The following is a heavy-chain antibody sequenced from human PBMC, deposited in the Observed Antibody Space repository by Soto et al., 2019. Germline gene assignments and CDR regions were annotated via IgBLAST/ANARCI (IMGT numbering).Heavy chain of an antibody. D-gene: IGHD3-22*01. CDR2: ISTNGGST. Sequence: GGSLRLSCSASGFTFSIYAMHWVRQAPGKGLEYVSSISTNGGSTHYADSVKGRFTISRDNSKNTQYLQMSSLRADDTAVYYCVKVEYYYDSSGYYPFDYWSQRTPVIVSS. CDR1: GFTFSIYA. V-gene: IGHV3-64D*06. CDR3: VKVEYYYDSSGYYPFDY. J-gene: IGHJ4*02.